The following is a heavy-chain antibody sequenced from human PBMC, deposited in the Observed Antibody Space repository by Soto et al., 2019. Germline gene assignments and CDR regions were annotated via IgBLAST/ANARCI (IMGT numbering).Heavy chain of an antibody. Sequence: SETLSLTCTVSGGSVSSRSYFWGWIRQPPGKGLEWIGSIYHSGSTYYNPSLKSRLTISVDTSKNQFSLKVNSVTAADTGVYYCARQPLRYSSSWYDGEFEYWGQGILVTV. CDR1: GGSVSSRSYF. J-gene: IGHJ4*02. CDR3: ARQPLRYSSSWYDGEFEY. V-gene: IGHV4-39*01. D-gene: IGHD6-13*01. CDR2: IYHSGST.